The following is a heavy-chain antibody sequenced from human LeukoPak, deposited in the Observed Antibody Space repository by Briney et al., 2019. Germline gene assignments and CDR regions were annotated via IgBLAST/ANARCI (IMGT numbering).Heavy chain of an antibody. CDR2: INHSGST. Sequence: SETLSLTCTVSGGSISSYYWSWIRQPPGKGLEWIGEINHSGSTNYNPSLKSRVTISVDTSKNQFSLKLSSVTAADTAVYYCARQGMYSSSWYHINYFDYWGQGTLVTVSS. J-gene: IGHJ4*02. CDR3: ARQGMYSSSWYHINYFDY. CDR1: GGSISSYY. D-gene: IGHD6-13*01. V-gene: IGHV4-34*01.